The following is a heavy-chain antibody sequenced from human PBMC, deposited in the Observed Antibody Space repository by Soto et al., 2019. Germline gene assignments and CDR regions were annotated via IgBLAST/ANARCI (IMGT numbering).Heavy chain of an antibody. D-gene: IGHD4-17*01. Sequence: QLQLQESGSGLVKPPQTLSLTCAVSGGSISSCGYSWSWIRQPPGKGLEWIGYIYHSGSTYYNPSLKSRVTISVDRSKNQFSRKLSSVTAADTAVYYCASGLVTTLHYWGQGTLVTVSS. CDR3: ASGLVTTLHY. CDR1: GGSISSCGYS. J-gene: IGHJ4*02. V-gene: IGHV4-30-2*01. CDR2: IYHSGST.